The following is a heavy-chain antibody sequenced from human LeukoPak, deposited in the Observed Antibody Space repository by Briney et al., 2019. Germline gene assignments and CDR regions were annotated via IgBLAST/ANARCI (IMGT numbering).Heavy chain of an antibody. V-gene: IGHV3-48*03. J-gene: IGHJ4*02. CDR1: GFTFSSYE. Sequence: GGSLRLSCAASGFTFSSYEMNWVRQAPGKGLEWVSYISSSGSNIYYADSVKGRFTISRDNAKNSLYLQMNSLRAEDTAVYYCAKDQQAWLQFSFDYWGQGTLVTVSS. D-gene: IGHD5-24*01. CDR2: ISSSGSNI. CDR3: AKDQQAWLQFSFDY.